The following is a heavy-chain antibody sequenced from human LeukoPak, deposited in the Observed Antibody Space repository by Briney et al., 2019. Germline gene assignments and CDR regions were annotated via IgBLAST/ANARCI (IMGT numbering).Heavy chain of an antibody. D-gene: IGHD3-10*01. CDR1: GGPISTYY. J-gene: IGHJ4*02. CDR3: ARLLYGSGGYYSGRKFYFDH. CDR2: ISNSGST. Sequence: SETLSLTCSVSGGPISTYYWSWIRQAPGKGLEWIGYISNSGSTNYNPSLKSRITISVDTSKNQFSLRLGSVTAADTALYYCARLLYGSGGYYSGRKFYFDHWGQGSLVIVSS. V-gene: IGHV4-59*08.